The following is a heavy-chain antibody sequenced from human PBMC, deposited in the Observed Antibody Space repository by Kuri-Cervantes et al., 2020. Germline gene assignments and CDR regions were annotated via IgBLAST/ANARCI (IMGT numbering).Heavy chain of an antibody. Sequence: SVKVSCKASGGTFSSYTISWVRQAPGQGLEWMGRIIPILGIANYAQKFQGRVTITADKSTSTAYMELSRLRSEDTAVYYCAKDPWDQLPTLNRFDYWGQGTLVTVSS. CDR1: GGTFSSYT. J-gene: IGHJ4*02. V-gene: IGHV1-69*04. CDR2: IIPILGIA. CDR3: AKDPWDQLPTLNRFDY. D-gene: IGHD2-2*01.